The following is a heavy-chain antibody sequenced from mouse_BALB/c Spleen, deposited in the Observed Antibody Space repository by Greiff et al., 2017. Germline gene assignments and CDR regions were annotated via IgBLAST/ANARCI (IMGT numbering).Heavy chain of an antibody. CDR3: ASDYAWFAY. D-gene: IGHD2-4*01. CDR2: IYPGSGST. J-gene: IGHJ3*01. CDR1: GYNFTSYW. V-gene: IGHV1-55*01. Sequence: QVQLQQSGAELVKPGTSVKLSCKASGYNFTSYWINWVKLRPGQGLEWIGDIYPGSGSTNYNEKFKSKATLTVDTSSSTAYMQLSSLASEDSALYYCASDYAWFAYWGQGTLVTVSA.